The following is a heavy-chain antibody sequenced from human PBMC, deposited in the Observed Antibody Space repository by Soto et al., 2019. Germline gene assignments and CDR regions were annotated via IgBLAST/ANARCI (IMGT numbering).Heavy chain of an antibody. Sequence: SVKVSCKASGGTFSSYAISWVRQAPGQGLEWKGGIIPIFGTANYAQKFQGRVTITADESTSTAYMELSSLRSEDTAVYYCARTVELHYYGSGSYYPGWFDPWGQGTLVTVSS. CDR2: IIPIFGTA. D-gene: IGHD3-10*01. V-gene: IGHV1-69*13. J-gene: IGHJ5*02. CDR3: ARTVELHYYGSGSYYPGWFDP. CDR1: GGTFSSYA.